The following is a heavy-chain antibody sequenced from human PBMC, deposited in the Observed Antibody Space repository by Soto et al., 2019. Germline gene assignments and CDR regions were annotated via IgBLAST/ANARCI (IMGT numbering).Heavy chain of an antibody. CDR1: GGSVCSYD. D-gene: IGHD3-10*01. CDR3: ARHRVSTRSLDY. V-gene: IGHV4-59*08. CDR2: IYYSGGT. J-gene: IGHJ4*02. Sequence: SETLSLTCSVSGGSVCSYDWGWIRQPPGKGLEWIGDIYYSGGTNYNPSLKSRVTISVDTSKNQFSLKLTSVTAADTAVYYCARHRVSTRSLDYWGQGTPVTVSS.